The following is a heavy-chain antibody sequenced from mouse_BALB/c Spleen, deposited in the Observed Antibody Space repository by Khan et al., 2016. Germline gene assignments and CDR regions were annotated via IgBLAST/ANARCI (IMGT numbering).Heavy chain of an antibody. CDR1: GFTFSSYG. CDR2: ISTDGLYT. D-gene: IGHD1-3*01. CDR3: GILSSSLLMDF. J-gene: IGHJ4*01. V-gene: IGHV5-6*01. Sequence: EVELVESGGDLVKPGGSLKLSCAATGFTFSSYGMSWVRQNPDKRLEWVATISTDGLYTYYPDSGRGRFTISRDNAKNTLYLLMSGLKSEDTSIYYCGILSSSLLMDFWGQGTSVTVSS.